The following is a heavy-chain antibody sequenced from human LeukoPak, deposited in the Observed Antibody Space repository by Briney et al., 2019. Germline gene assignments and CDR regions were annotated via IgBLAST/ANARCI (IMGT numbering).Heavy chain of an antibody. J-gene: IGHJ4*02. D-gene: IGHD3-10*01. CDR2: IYYSGST. V-gene: IGHV4-39*07. CDR3: VSSHLMRGFDY. CDR1: GGSISSSSYY. Sequence: SETLSLTCTVSGGSISSSSYYWGWIRQPPGKGLEWIGSIYYSGSTYYNPSLKSRVTISVDTSKNQFSLKLNSVTAADTAVYYCVSSHLMRGFDYWGQGTLVTVSS.